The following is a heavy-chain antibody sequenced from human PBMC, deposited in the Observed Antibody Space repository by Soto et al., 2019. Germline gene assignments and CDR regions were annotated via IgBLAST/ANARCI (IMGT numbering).Heavy chain of an antibody. CDR2: ISAYNGNT. J-gene: IGHJ5*02. CDR1: GYTFTSYG. CDR3: ARDRDSSGWYDE. V-gene: IGHV1-18*01. Sequence: QVQLVQSGAEVKKPGASVKVSCKASGYTFTSYGISWVRQAPGQGLEWMGWISAYNGNTNYAQKLQGRVTMTTDTSTSTADMELRSLRTHDTAVYYCARDRDSSGWYDEWGQGTLVTVSS. D-gene: IGHD6-19*01.